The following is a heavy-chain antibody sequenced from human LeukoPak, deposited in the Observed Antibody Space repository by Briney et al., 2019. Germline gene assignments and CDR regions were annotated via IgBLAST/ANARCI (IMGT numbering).Heavy chain of an antibody. J-gene: IGHJ6*03. D-gene: IGHD2-2*01. CDR2: IRYDGSNK. Sequence: GGSLRLSCAASGFTFSSYGMHWVRQAPGKGLEWVAFIRYDGSNKYYADSVKGRFTISRDNSKNTLYLQMNSLRAEDTALYYCSRGYATSASGYTDVWGKGTTVTVSS. CDR1: GFTFSSYG. CDR3: SRGYATSASGYTDV. V-gene: IGHV3-30*02.